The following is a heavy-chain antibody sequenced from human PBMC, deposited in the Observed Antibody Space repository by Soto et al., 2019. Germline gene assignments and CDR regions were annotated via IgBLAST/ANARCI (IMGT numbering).Heavy chain of an antibody. V-gene: IGHV6-1*01. Sequence: QSLTLSIPCAISGDSVSSNSAAWNWIRQSPSRGLEWLGRTYYRSKWYNDYAVSVKSRITINPDTSKNQFSLQLNSVTPEDTAVYYCARDRRSSSPGYFDYWGQGTLVTVSS. CDR2: TYYRSKWYN. CDR3: ARDRRSSSPGYFDY. J-gene: IGHJ4*02. D-gene: IGHD6-6*01. CDR1: GDSVSSNSAA.